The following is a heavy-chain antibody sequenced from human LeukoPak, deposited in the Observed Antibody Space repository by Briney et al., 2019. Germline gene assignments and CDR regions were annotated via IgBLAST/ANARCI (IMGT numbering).Heavy chain of an antibody. D-gene: IGHD2-2*02. V-gene: IGHV3-30*02. J-gene: IGHJ4*02. CDR1: GFTFSSYG. CDR2: IRYDGSNK. Sequence: GGSLRLSCAASGFTFSSYGMHWVRQAPGKGLEWVAFIRYDGSNKYYADSVKGRFTISRDNSKNTLYLQMNSLRAEDTAVYYCAREGVPAAIQSVYFDYWGQGTLVTVSS. CDR3: AREGVPAAIQSVYFDY.